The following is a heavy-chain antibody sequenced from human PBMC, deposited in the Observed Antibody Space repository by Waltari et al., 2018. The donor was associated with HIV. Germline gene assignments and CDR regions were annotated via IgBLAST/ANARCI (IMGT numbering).Heavy chain of an antibody. Sequence: QVQLQQWGAGLLKPSETLSLTCAVYGGSFSGYYWSWIRQPPGTGLGWMGEINHSGSTNYNPSLKSRVTISVDTSKNQFSLKLSSVTAADTAVYYCARSRPPDYWGQGTLVTVSS. V-gene: IGHV4-34*01. CDR3: ARSRPPDY. CDR2: INHSGST. J-gene: IGHJ4*02. CDR1: GGSFSGYY.